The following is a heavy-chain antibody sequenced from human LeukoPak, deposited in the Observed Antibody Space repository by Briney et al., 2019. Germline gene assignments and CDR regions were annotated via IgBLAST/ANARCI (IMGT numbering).Heavy chain of an antibody. CDR1: GFTFNTYA. D-gene: IGHD3-22*01. Sequence: GGSLRLSCAASGFTFNTYAMHWVRQAPGKGLEWAAVVSHDEDNKYYADSVKGRFTISRDNSKNTLYLQMNSLRAEDTAVYYCARGHYYDSSGYLGIDYWGQGTLVTVSS. CDR2: VSHDEDNK. CDR3: ARGHYYDSSGYLGIDY. J-gene: IGHJ4*02. V-gene: IGHV3-30-3*01.